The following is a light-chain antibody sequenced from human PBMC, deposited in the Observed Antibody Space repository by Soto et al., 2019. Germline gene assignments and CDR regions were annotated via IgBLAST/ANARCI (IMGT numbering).Light chain of an antibody. CDR3: QQRSNWPIT. CDR1: QTVTSSY. J-gene: IGKJ5*01. V-gene: IGKV3D-20*02. Sequence: ILLTQSPGTLSSSPGERATLSCRASQTVTSSYLAWYQQKPGQAPRRLIYGASSRATGIPDRFSGSGSGTDFTLTISSLEPEDFAVYYCQQRSNWPITFGQGTRLETK. CDR2: GAS.